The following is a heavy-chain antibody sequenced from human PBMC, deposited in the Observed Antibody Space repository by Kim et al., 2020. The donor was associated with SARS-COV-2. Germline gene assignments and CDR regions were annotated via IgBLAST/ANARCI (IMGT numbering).Heavy chain of an antibody. CDR3: ARDVVTTVAYYFDY. Sequence: SVKVSCKASGGTFSSYAISWVRQAPGQGLEWMGRIIPILGIANYAQKFQGRVTITADKSTSTAYMELSSLRSEDTAVYYCARDVVTTVAYYFDYWGQGTLVTVSS. CDR1: GGTFSSYA. J-gene: IGHJ4*02. V-gene: IGHV1-69*04. D-gene: IGHD4-17*01. CDR2: IIPILGIA.